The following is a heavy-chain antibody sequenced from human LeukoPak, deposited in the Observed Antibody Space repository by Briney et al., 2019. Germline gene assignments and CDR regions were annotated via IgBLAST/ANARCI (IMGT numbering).Heavy chain of an antibody. V-gene: IGHV3-30*03. CDR3: ARSELYYGSESYYHLDY. CDR1: GFTFDFYA. D-gene: IGHD3-10*01. J-gene: IGHJ4*01. Sequence: GTSLRLSCTTSGFTFDFYAMHWVRQAPGKGLEWVAVMSYDGRYRYYADSAKGRFTISRDNSKGTLYLEMSSLRPEDTALYYCARSELYYGSESYYHLDYWGHGTLVTVSS. CDR2: MSYDGRYR.